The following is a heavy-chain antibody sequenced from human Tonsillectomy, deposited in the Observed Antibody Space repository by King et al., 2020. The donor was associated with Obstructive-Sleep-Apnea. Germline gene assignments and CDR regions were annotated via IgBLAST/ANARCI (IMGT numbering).Heavy chain of an antibody. V-gene: IGHV4-39*07. D-gene: IGHD1-26*01. CDR2: IYYSGNT. J-gene: IGHJ4*02. CDR1: GGSISSSSYY. Sequence: QLQESGPGLVKPSETLSLTCTVSGGSISSSSYYWGWIRQPPGKGLEWIGSIYYSGNTYYNPSLKSRVTISVDTSKNQFSLKLSSVTAADTAVYYCARLLKNNVGGLDYWGQGTLVTVSS. CDR3: ARLLKNNVGGLDY.